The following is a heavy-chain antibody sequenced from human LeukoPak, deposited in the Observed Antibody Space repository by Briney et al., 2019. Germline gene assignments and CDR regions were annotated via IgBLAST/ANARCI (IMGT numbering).Heavy chain of an antibody. CDR3: ARVHLIAAAGTFDY. CDR2: IKQDGSER. CDR1: GFTFSRYW. Sequence: PGGSLRLSCAASGFTFSRYWMSWVRQAPGTGLEWVASIKQDGSERYFVDSVKGRFTISRDNAKNSLYLQMNSLRAEDTAVYYCARVHLIAAAGTFDYWGQGTLVTVSS. D-gene: IGHD6-13*01. J-gene: IGHJ4*02. V-gene: IGHV3-7*01.